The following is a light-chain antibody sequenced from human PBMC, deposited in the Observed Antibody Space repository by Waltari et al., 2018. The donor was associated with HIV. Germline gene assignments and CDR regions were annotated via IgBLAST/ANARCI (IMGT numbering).Light chain of an antibody. Sequence: DIQMTQSPSALSASVGDNVVITCRASQAISTYLNWYQQKSNKAPVLLVYSAYKLQSGAPSRFRGAGSGRDFSLSITGLQTEDFAKYFCQQSYDSPFNFGPGT. J-gene: IGKJ3*01. V-gene: IGKV1-39*01. CDR2: SAY. CDR1: QAISTY. CDR3: QQSYDSPFN.